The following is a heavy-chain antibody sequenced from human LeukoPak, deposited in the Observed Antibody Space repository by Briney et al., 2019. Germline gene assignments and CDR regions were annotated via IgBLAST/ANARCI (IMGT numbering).Heavy chain of an antibody. J-gene: IGHJ4*02. Sequence: GASVKVSCKASGYAFTSFYMHWVRQAPGQGLEWMGIINPSGGSTSYTQKFQGRVTMTRDTSTSTVYMELRSLRSEDTAVYYCARAVTERFYYDSSGYYYPLDYWGQGTLVTVSS. CDR2: INPSGGST. V-gene: IGHV1-46*03. CDR1: GYAFTSFY. CDR3: ARAVTERFYYDSSGYYYPLDY. D-gene: IGHD3-22*01.